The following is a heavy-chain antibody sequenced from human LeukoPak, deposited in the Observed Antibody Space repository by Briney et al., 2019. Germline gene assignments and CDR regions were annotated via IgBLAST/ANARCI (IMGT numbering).Heavy chain of an antibody. J-gene: IGHJ4*02. CDR1: GFIVSSNY. CDR2: IYSGGST. V-gene: IGHV3-53*01. CDR3: ARGDYFDY. Sequence: GGSLRLSCAASGFIVSSNYMSWLRQAPGKGLEWVSIIYSGGSTYYADSVKGRFTISRDNSKNTLYLQMNSLRAEDTAVYYCARGDYFDYWGQGTLVTVSS.